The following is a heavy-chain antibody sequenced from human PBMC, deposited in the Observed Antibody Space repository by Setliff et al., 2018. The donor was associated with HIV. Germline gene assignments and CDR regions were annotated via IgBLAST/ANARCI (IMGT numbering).Heavy chain of an antibody. CDR1: GFTLTMFS. J-gene: IGHJ6*02. CDR2: FVNSNEI. CDR3: ARGGGDYDILTGYYKTDYYYYGMDV. Sequence: KPGGSLRLSCEAPGFTLTMFSMHWVRQAPGKGPEWLGFVNSNEIDYADSVRGRFTISRDNSKSSMYLQMRSLRVEDTAVYYCARGGGDYDILTGYYKTDYYYYGMDVWGQGTTVTVSS. V-gene: IGHV3-21*06. D-gene: IGHD3-9*01.